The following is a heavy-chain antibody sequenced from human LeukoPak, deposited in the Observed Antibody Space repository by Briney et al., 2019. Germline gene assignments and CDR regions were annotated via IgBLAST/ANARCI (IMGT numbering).Heavy chain of an antibody. V-gene: IGHV3-23*01. CDR3: AREPSPNCSGGSCYSGWFDP. Sequence: GGSLRLSCAASGFTFSSYGMSWVRQAPGKGLEWVSGISGSGGGTYYADSVKGRFTISRDTSKNTLFLQMNSLRAEDTAVYYCAREPSPNCSGGSCYSGWFDPWGQGTLVTVSS. CDR2: ISGSGGGT. D-gene: IGHD2-15*01. CDR1: GFTFSSYG. J-gene: IGHJ5*02.